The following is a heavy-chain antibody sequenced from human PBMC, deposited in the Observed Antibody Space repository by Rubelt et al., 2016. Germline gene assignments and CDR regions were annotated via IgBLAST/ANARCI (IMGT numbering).Heavy chain of an antibody. CDR3: ARKVYDYMDV. J-gene: IGHJ6*03. Sequence: QVQLQQWGAGLLKPSETLSLTCAVYGGSFSGYYWSWIRQPPGKGLEWIGEINHSGSTNYNPSLKSRVTISVYTSKNQFSLKLSSVTAADTAVYYCARKVYDYMDVWGKGTTVTVSS. CDR2: INHSGST. CDR1: GGSFSGYY. V-gene: IGHV4-34*01.